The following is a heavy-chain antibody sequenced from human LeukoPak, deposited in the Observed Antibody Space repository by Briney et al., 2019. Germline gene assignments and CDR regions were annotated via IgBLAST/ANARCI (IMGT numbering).Heavy chain of an antibody. CDR2: ISSSSSTI. Sequence: GGSLRLSCAASGFTFSSYSMNWVRQAPGKGLEWVSYISSSSSTIYYADSVKGRFTISRDNAKNSLYLQMNSLRAEDTAVYYCAREARSIAAAGTLATYYYYYMDVWGKGTTVTVSS. CDR3: AREARSIAAAGTLATYYYYYMDV. J-gene: IGHJ6*03. CDR1: GFTFSSYS. V-gene: IGHV3-48*01. D-gene: IGHD6-13*01.